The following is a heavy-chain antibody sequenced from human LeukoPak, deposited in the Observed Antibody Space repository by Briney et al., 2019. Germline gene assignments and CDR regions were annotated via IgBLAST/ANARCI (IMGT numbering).Heavy chain of an antibody. Sequence: SETLSLTCTVSGGTISSYYWSWIRQPPGKGLEWVGYIYYSGSTNYNPSLKSRVTISVDTSKNQFSLKLSSVTAADTAVYYCARHSTTAGTEYAFDIWGQGTMVTVSS. CDR3: ARHSTTAGTEYAFDI. CDR2: IYYSGST. J-gene: IGHJ3*02. V-gene: IGHV4-59*08. D-gene: IGHD2-2*01. CDR1: GGTISSYY.